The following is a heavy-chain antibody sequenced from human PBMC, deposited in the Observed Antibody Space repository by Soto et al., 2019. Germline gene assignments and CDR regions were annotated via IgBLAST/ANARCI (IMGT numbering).Heavy chain of an antibody. CDR3: AKVSVTASPTLDP. CDR1: GFTFSSYG. V-gene: IGHV3-30*18. Sequence: GALRLSCAASGFTFSSYGMHWIRQAPGKGLEWVAVISYDGSNKYYADSVKGRFTISRDNSKNTLYLQMNSLRAEDTAVYYCAKVSVTASPTLDPWGQGTLVTVSS. J-gene: IGHJ5*02. CDR2: ISYDGSNK. D-gene: IGHD2-21*02.